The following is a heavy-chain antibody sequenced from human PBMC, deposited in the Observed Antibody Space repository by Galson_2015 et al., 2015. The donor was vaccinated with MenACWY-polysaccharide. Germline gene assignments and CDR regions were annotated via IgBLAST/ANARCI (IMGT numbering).Heavy chain of an antibody. D-gene: IGHD3-22*01. CDR1: GFTFSSYS. CDR2: ISSSGSYI. J-gene: IGHJ4*02. Sequence: SLRLSCAASGFTFSSYSMNWVRQAPGEGLEWVSSISSSGSYIYYADSVKGRFAISRDNAKNSLYLQMNSLRAEDTAVYYCAREDSGGYYQLEYWGQGTLVTVSS. CDR3: AREDSGGYYQLEY. V-gene: IGHV3-21*01.